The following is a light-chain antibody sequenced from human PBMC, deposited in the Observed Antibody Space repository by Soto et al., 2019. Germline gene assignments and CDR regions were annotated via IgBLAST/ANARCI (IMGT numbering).Light chain of an antibody. CDR2: DVS. J-gene: IGLJ2*01. Sequence: QSALTQPASVSGSPGQSITISRTGTSSDVGGYNFVSWYQQHPGKAPKLMIYDVSNRPSGVSDRFSASKSGNTASLTISGLQAEDEADYYCSSYTSSSTPVFGGGTQLTVL. CDR1: SSDVGGYNF. CDR3: SSYTSSSTPV. V-gene: IGLV2-14*01.